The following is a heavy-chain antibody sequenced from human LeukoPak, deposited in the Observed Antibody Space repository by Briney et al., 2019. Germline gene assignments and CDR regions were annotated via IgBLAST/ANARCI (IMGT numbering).Heavy chain of an antibody. J-gene: IGHJ4*02. CDR2: IYSGGST. D-gene: IGHD1-14*01. CDR3: ARATATRTRFDY. V-gene: IGHV3-53*01. CDR1: GFTVSSNY. Sequence: GGSLRLSCAASGFTVSSNYMSWVRQAPGKGLEWVSVIYSGGSTYYADSVKGRFTISRDNSKNTLYLQMNSLRDEDTAVYFCARATATRTRFDYWGQGTLVTVSS.